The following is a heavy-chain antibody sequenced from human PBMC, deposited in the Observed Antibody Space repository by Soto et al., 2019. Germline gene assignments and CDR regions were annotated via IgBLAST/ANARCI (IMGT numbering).Heavy chain of an antibody. D-gene: IGHD3-10*01. V-gene: IGHV4-59*01. CDR1: GGSISSYY. CDR2: IYYSGST. J-gene: IGHJ4*02. CDR3: ARLYDGYPFDY. Sequence: QVQLQESGPGLVKPSETLSLTCTVSGGSISSYYWSWIRQPPGKGLEWIGYIYYSGSTNYNPSLKRRVTISVATSKNQFSLKLSSVTAADTAVYSCARLYDGYPFDYWGQGTLVTVSS.